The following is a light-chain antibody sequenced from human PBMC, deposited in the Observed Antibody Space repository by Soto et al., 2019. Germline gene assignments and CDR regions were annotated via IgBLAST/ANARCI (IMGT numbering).Light chain of an antibody. J-gene: IGKJ4*01. CDR2: AAS. CDR3: QQRYSTPPT. Sequence: DSQMTQAPPSLSSSVGDRVTITCRASQSISNYLNWYQRKPGKAPNLLIYAASSLQSGVPSRFSGSGSGTDFTLTISSLQPEDFSTYYCQQRYSTPPTFGGGTKVEIK. CDR1: QSISNY. V-gene: IGKV1-39*01.